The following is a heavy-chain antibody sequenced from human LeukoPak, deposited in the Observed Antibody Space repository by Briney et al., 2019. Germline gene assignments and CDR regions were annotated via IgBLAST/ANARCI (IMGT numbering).Heavy chain of an antibody. CDR3: ARHGRDGDYVAY. CDR1: GGSISSRSYY. CDR2: IYYSGST. V-gene: IGHV4-39*01. D-gene: IGHD4-17*01. Sequence: KPSETLSLTCTVSGGSISSRSYYWGWIRQPPGKGLEGIGSIYYSGSTYYNPSLKSRVTISVDTSKNQFSLKLSSVTAADTAVYYCARHGRDGDYVAYWGQGTLVTVSS. J-gene: IGHJ4*02.